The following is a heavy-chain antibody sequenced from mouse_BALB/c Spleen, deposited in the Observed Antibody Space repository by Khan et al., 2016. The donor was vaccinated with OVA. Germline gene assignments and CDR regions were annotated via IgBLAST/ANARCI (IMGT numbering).Heavy chain of an antibody. CDR1: GFTFSTYG. D-gene: IGHD1-1*01. CDR2: VSTGGGYT. CDR3: ARLAYYYDSEGFAY. Sequence: EVQLVESGGDLVKPGGSLKLSCAASGFTFSTYGMSWVRQTPDKRLEWVATVSTGGGYTYYPDSVKGRFTISRDNAKNTLYLQMSSLKYTDTAMFYCARLAYYYDSEGFAYWGQGTLVTVSA. J-gene: IGHJ3*01. V-gene: IGHV5-6*01.